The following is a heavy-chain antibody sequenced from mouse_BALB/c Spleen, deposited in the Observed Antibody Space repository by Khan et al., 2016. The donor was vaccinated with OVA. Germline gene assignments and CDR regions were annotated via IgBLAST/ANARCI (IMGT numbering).Heavy chain of an antibody. Sequence: EVELVESGGDLVKPGGSLKLSCAASGFIFSSYSMSWVRQTPDKRLEWVATISSGGDYTYYPDSVKGRFTISRADAKNTLYLQMSSLKSEDTAMYYCASHLTGSCAYWGQGTLVTVSA. J-gene: IGHJ3*01. D-gene: IGHD4-1*01. CDR2: ISSGGDYT. CDR1: GFIFSSYS. V-gene: IGHV5-6*01. CDR3: ASHLTGSCAY.